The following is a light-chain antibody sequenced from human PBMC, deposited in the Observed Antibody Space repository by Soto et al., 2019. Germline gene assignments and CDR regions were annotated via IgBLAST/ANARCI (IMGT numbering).Light chain of an antibody. V-gene: IGKV1-39*01. Sequence: DIQMTQSPSSLSASVGDRVTITCRASQSISSYLTWYQQKPGKAPKLLIYAASSLQSGVPSRFSGSGSGTDFTLPISGLQPEDVATCYCQQSYSTPPTFGGWTKVEIK. CDR2: AAS. CDR1: QSISSY. CDR3: QQSYSTPPT. J-gene: IGKJ4*01.